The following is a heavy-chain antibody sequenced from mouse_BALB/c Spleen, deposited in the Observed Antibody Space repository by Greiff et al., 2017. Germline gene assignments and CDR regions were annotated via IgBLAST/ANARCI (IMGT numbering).Heavy chain of an antibody. CDR1: GFTFSSYA. D-gene: IGHD1-1*01. V-gene: IGHV5-9-4*01. Sequence: DVMLVESGGGLVKPGGSLKLSCAASGFTFSSYAMSWVRQSPEKRLEWVAEISSGGSYTYYPDTVTGRFTISRDNAKNTLYLEMSSLRSEDTAMYYCARETFTTVYAMDYWGQGTSVTVSS. J-gene: IGHJ4*01. CDR3: ARETFTTVYAMDY. CDR2: ISSGGSYT.